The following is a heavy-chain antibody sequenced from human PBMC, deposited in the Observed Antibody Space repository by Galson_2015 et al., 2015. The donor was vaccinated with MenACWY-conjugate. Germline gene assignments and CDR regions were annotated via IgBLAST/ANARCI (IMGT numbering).Heavy chain of an antibody. CDR3: ARGYYYDSSGYSRVAYFDY. CDR1: GFTFISYS. CDR2: ISSGSNTI. V-gene: IGHV3-48*02. J-gene: IGHJ4*02. Sequence: SLRLSCAASGFTFISYSMNWVRQAPGKGLEWVSYISSGSNTIYYADSVEGRFTISRDNAKNSLYLQMNSLRDEDTAVYYCARGYYYDSSGYSRVAYFDYWGQGTLVTVSS. D-gene: IGHD3-22*01.